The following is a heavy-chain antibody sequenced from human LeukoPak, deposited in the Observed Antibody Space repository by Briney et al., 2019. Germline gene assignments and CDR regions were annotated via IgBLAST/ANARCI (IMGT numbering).Heavy chain of an antibody. D-gene: IGHD1-26*01. V-gene: IGHV3-30*02. CDR1: GFTFSSYD. J-gene: IGHJ6*03. CDR3: AKDKAPVKVGRDYYYYMDV. CDR2: IRYDGSNK. Sequence: PGGSLRLSCAASGFTFSSYDMHWVRQAPGKGLEWVAFIRYDGSNKYYADSVKGRFTISRDNSKNTLYLQMNSLRAEDTAVYYCAKDKAPVKVGRDYYYYMDVWGKGTTVTVSS.